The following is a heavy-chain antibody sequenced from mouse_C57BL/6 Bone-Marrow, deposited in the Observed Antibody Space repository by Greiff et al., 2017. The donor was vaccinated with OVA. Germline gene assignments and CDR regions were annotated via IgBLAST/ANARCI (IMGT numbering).Heavy chain of an antibody. CDR1: GYSFTGYF. Sequence: VQLQQSGTELVKPGDSVKISCKASGYSFTGYFMNWVMQSHGKSLEWIGRINPYNGDTFYNQKFKGKATLTVDKSSSTAHMELRSLTSEDSAVYYCARSGLLRPAWFAYWGQGTLVTVSA. D-gene: IGHD1-1*01. CDR3: ARSGLLRPAWFAY. J-gene: IGHJ3*01. CDR2: INPYNGDT. V-gene: IGHV1-20*01.